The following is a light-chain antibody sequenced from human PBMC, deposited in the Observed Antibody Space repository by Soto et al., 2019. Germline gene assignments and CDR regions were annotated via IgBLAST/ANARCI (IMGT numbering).Light chain of an antibody. Sequence: DIDMTQSPSSLSASLGDRVTITCRASQGIRNDLGWYQQKTGKAPKSLIYAESSLQSGVPSRLIGSGSGTEFTLTISRLQPEDCATYYGLQHNSYPRTFGQGTKVDI. CDR3: LQHNSYPRT. J-gene: IGKJ1*01. CDR2: AES. CDR1: QGIRND. V-gene: IGKV1-17*01.